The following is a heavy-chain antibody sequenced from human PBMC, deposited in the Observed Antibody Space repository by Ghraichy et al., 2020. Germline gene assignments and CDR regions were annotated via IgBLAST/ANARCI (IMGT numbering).Heavy chain of an antibody. CDR1: GGSVSSGSYF. CDR3: ARAPYYYGSGSNRMDV. D-gene: IGHD3-10*01. CDR2: IYYSGST. J-gene: IGHJ6*02. Sequence: SQTLSLTCTVSGGSVSSGSYFWSWIRQPPGKGLEWIGYIYYSGSTNYNPSLKSRVTISVDTSKNQFSLKLSSVTAADTAVYYCARAPYYYGSGSNRMDVWGQGTTVTVSS. V-gene: IGHV4-61*01.